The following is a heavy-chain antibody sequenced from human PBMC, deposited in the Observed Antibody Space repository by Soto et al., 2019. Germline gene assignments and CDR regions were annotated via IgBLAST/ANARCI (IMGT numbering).Heavy chain of an antibody. D-gene: IGHD4-4*01. CDR2: IYHSGST. CDR1: GGSISSGGYS. CDR3: ARENSYGMDV. J-gene: IGHJ6*02. Sequence: QLQLQESGSELVKPSQTLFLTCAISGGSISSGGYSCSWIRQPPGKGLEWIGYIYHSGSTYYNPSLKSRVTISVDRSKNQFSLKLSSVTAADTAVYYCARENSYGMDVWGQGTTVTVSS. V-gene: IGHV4-30-2*01.